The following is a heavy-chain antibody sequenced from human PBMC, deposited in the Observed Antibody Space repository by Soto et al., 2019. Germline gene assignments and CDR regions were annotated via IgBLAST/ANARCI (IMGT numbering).Heavy chain of an antibody. D-gene: IGHD2-15*01. CDR3: VHSSRRESCRGGRCYYFDY. CDR1: GFSLSTSGVG. CDR2: VYWDEDK. V-gene: IGHV2-5*02. Sequence: GSGPTLVNPPQALALTCTFSGFSLSTSGVGVGWIRQPPGKAPEWLALVYWDEDKRYSPSMKSRLTITKDTSRNQVVLTITNMDPVDTATYYCVHSSRRESCRGGRCYYFDYWGQGTLVTVS. J-gene: IGHJ4*02.